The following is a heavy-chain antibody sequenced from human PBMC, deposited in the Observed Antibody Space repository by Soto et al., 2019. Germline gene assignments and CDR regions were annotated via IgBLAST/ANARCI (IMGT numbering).Heavy chain of an antibody. Sequence: ASVKVSCKASGYTFTSYYMHCVRQAPGQGLEWMGIINPSGGSTSYAQKFQGRVTMTRDTSTSTVYMELSSLRSEDTAVYYCARDPSDMVRGVIISYYFDYWGQGTLVTVSS. J-gene: IGHJ4*02. D-gene: IGHD3-10*01. CDR2: INPSGGST. CDR1: GYTFTSYY. V-gene: IGHV1-46*01. CDR3: ARDPSDMVRGVIISYYFDY.